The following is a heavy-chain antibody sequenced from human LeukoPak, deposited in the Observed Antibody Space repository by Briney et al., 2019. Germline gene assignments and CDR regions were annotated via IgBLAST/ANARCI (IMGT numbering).Heavy chain of an antibody. J-gene: IGHJ6*02. CDR3: ARDDLARYCSGGSCYSGYYYGMDV. CDR2: ISSSSSYI. CDR1: GFTFSSYS. Sequence: GGSLRLSCAASGFTFSSYSMNWVRQAPGKGLDWVSSISSSSSYIYYADSVKGRFTISRDNDKNSLYLQMNSLRAEDTAVYYCARDDLARYCSGGSCYSGYYYGMDVWGQGTTVTVSS. V-gene: IGHV3-21*01. D-gene: IGHD2-15*01.